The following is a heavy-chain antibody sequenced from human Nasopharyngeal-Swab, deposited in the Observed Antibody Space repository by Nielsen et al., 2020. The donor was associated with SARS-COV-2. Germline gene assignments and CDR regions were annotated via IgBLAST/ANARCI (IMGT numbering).Heavy chain of an antibody. Sequence: GGSLSLSCTASGFTFGYYSMSWVRPAPGKGLEWVCFIRSKAYGATTEYAASVKGRFTISRDDSKSIAYLQMNSLKTEDTAVYYCTRGRSYYDSSGYLDYWGQGTLVTVSS. J-gene: IGHJ4*02. V-gene: IGHV3-49*04. CDR3: TRGRSYYDSSGYLDY. CDR1: GFTFGYYS. D-gene: IGHD3-22*01. CDR2: IRSKAYGATT.